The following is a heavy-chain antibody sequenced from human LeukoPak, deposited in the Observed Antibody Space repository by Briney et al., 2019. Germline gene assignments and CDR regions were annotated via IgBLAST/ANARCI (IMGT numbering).Heavy chain of an antibody. Sequence: ASVKVSCKVSGYTLAELPMHWVRQAPGKGLEWMGGFHTEDHDRVYAQRFQGRIILTEDNSTDTTYMELSGLTSEDTAIYFCTHFDYWGQGTPITVSS. J-gene: IGHJ4*02. CDR3: THFDY. V-gene: IGHV1-24*01. CDR1: GYTLAELP. CDR2: FHTEDHDR.